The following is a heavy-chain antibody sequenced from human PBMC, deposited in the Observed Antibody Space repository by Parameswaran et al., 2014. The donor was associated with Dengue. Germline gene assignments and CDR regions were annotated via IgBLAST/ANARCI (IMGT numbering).Heavy chain of an antibody. Sequence: WVRQAPGQGLEWMGWMNPNSGNTGYAQKFQGRVTMTRNTSISTAYMELSSLRSEDTAVYYCARGLDSTIFGVVIGYYYYGMDVWGQGTTVTVSS. V-gene: IGHV1-8*01. CDR2: MNPNSGNT. D-gene: IGHD3-3*01. CDR3: ARGLDSTIFGVVIGYYYYGMDV. J-gene: IGHJ6*02.